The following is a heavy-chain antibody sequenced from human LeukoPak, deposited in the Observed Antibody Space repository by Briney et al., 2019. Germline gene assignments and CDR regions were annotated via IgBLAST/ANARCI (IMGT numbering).Heavy chain of an antibody. CDR1: GYTFTSYG. CDR2: ISAYNGNT. V-gene: IGHV1-18*01. CDR3: ARDFTTTVPTSPPAIDY. D-gene: IGHD4-17*01. J-gene: IGHJ4*02. Sequence: GASVKVSCKASGYTFTSYGISWVRQAPGQGLEWMGWISAYNGNTNYAQKLQGRVTMTTDTSTSTAYMELRSLRSDDTAVYYCARDFTTTVPTSPPAIDYWGQGTLVTVSS.